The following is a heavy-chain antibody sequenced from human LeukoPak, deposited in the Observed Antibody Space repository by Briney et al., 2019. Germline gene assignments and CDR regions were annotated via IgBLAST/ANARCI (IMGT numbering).Heavy chain of an antibody. CDR3: ASGAVSSFYDSRGYYAFDI. CDR1: GFAFSTYW. CDR2: IRQDGRDK. J-gene: IGHJ3*02. Sequence: GGSLRLSCAASGFAFSTYWMSWVRQGPGKGLEWVANIRQDGRDKYYVDSVKGRFTISRDNAKNSLYLQMNSLSVEDTAVYYCASGAVSSFYDSRGYYAFDIWGQGTMVTVSS. D-gene: IGHD3-22*01. V-gene: IGHV3-7*01.